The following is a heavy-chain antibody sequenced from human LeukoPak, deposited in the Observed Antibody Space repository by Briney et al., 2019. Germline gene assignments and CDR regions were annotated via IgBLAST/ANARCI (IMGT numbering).Heavy chain of an antibody. CDR1: GFTFSSYG. D-gene: IGHD4-17*01. V-gene: IGHV3-30*18. CDR3: AKQDYGDPGAFDI. Sequence: GGSLRLSCAASGFTFSSYGMHWVRQAPGKGLEWVAVISYDGSNKYYEDSVKGRLIISRDNSKNTLYLQMNSLRAEDTAVYYCAKQDYGDPGAFDIWGQGTMVTVSS. J-gene: IGHJ3*02. CDR2: ISYDGSNK.